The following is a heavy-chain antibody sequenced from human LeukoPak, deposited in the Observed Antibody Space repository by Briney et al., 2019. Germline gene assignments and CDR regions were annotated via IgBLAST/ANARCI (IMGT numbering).Heavy chain of an antibody. Sequence: GGSLRLSCAASGFTFSSYAMHWVRQAPGKGLEWVAVISYDGSNKYYADSVKGRFTISRDNSKNTLYLQMNSLRAEDTAVYYCARDRSAGDIVVVPAAEGDYWGQGTLVTVSS. V-gene: IGHV3-30-3*01. CDR3: ARDRSAGDIVVVPAAEGDY. J-gene: IGHJ4*02. CDR1: GFTFSSYA. D-gene: IGHD2-2*01. CDR2: ISYDGSNK.